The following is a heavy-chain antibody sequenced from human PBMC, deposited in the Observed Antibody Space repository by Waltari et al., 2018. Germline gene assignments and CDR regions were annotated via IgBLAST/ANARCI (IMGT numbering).Heavy chain of an antibody. CDR2: ISSSSIYK. V-gene: IGHV3-21*01. Sequence: EVQLVESGGGLVKPGGSLRLSCAASGFTFSSYSMNWVRQATGKGLEWGSSISSSSIYKYYADSVKGRFTISRDNAKNSLYLQMNSLRAEDTAVYYCASQLWSTNNWFDPWGQGTLVTVSS. CDR3: ASQLWSTNNWFDP. D-gene: IGHD5-18*01. J-gene: IGHJ5*02. CDR1: GFTFSSYS.